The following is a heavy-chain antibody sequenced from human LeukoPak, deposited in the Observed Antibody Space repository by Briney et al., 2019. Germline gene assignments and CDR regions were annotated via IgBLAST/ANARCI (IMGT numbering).Heavy chain of an antibody. V-gene: IGHV4-39*02. CDR1: GGSISSSSYF. Sequence: SETLSLTCTVSGGSISSSSYFWGWIRQPPGKGLEWIGTIYYSGSTYYNPSLKSRVTISVDTSKSHFSLKLSSVTAADTAVHYCARIPTDSNYGFDYWGQGTLVTVSS. CDR2: IYYSGST. D-gene: IGHD4-11*01. J-gene: IGHJ4*02. CDR3: ARIPTDSNYGFDY.